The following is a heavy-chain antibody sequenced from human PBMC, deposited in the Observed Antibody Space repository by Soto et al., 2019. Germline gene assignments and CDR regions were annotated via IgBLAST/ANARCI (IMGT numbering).Heavy chain of an antibody. CDR1: GYTFTSYG. CDR2: ISAYNGNT. CDR3: ASFQYCSGGSCSDY. V-gene: IGHV1-18*01. J-gene: IGHJ4*02. D-gene: IGHD2-15*01. Sequence: VKVSCKASGYTFTSYGISWVRQAPGQGLEWMGWISAYNGNTNYAQKLQGRVTMTTDTSTSTAYMELRSLRSDDTAVYYCASFQYCSGGSCSDYWGQGTLVTVSS.